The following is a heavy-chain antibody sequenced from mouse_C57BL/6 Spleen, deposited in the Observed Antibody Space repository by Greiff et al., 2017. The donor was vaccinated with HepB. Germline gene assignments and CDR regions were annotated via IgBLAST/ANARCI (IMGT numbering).Heavy chain of an antibody. Sequence: QVQLQQPGAELVKPGASVKLSCKASGYTFTSYWMHWVKQRPGQGLEWIGMIHPNSGSTNYNEKFKSKATLTVDKSSSTAYMQLSSLTSEDSAVYYCAIPSLPVVATDAMDYWGQGTSVTVSS. CDR3: AIPSLPVVATDAMDY. CDR1: GYTFTSYW. D-gene: IGHD1-1*01. J-gene: IGHJ4*01. V-gene: IGHV1-64*01. CDR2: IHPNSGST.